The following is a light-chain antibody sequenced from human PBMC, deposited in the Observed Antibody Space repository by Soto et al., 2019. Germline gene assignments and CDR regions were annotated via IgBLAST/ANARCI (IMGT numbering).Light chain of an antibody. V-gene: IGLV2-14*03. CDR1: SSDVGGYKY. Sequence: QSVLTQPASVSGSPGQSITISFTGTSSDVGGYKYVSWYQQHPGKAPKLLIYEVTNRPSGVSTRFSGSKSGNTASLTISGLQAEDEADYFCSSYTSISTLVFGGGTKLTVL. J-gene: IGLJ2*01. CDR3: SSYTSISTLV. CDR2: EVT.